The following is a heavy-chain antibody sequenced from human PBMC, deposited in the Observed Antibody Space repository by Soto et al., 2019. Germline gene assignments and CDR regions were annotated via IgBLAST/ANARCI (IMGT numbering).Heavy chain of an antibody. CDR2: IRSKANSYAT. CDR3: GLSVPRHTVTTPYYYGMDV. CDR1: GFTFSGSA. V-gene: IGHV3-73*01. D-gene: IGHD4-4*01. J-gene: IGHJ6*02. Sequence: PGGSLRLSCAASGFTFSGSAMHWVRQASGKGLEWVGRIRSKANSYATAYAASVKGRFTISRDDSKNTAYLQMNSQKTEDTAVYYCGLSVPRHTVTTPYYYGMDVWGQGTTVTVSS.